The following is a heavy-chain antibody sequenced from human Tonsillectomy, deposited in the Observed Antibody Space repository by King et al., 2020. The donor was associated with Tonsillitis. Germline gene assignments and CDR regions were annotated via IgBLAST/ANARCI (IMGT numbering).Heavy chain of an antibody. CDR2: IYSGGSST. CDR3: AILTYYDILTGYEGFDY. J-gene: IGHJ4*02. D-gene: IGHD3-9*01. CDR1: GFPFSRYA. V-gene: IGHV3-23*03. Sequence: VQLVVSGGGLVQPGGSLRLSCAASGFPFSRYAMSWVRQAPGKGLEWVSVIYSGGSSTFFADSVKGRFTISRDNSKNTLYLQMNSLRAADTAVYYCAILTYYDILTGYEGFDYWGQGTLVTVSS.